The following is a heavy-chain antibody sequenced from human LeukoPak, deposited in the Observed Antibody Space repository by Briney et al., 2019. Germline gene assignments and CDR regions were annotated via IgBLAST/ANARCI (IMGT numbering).Heavy chain of an antibody. CDR2: ISASNGNT. Sequence: ASVKVSCKASGYTFTSYGISWVRQAPGQGLEWMGWISASNGNTNYAQKLQGRVTMTTDTSTSTAYMELRSLRSDDTAVYYCATTVTIFGVVIHRTLDYWGQGTLVTVSS. V-gene: IGHV1-18*01. CDR3: ATTVTIFGVVIHRTLDY. CDR1: GYTFTSYG. D-gene: IGHD3-3*01. J-gene: IGHJ4*02.